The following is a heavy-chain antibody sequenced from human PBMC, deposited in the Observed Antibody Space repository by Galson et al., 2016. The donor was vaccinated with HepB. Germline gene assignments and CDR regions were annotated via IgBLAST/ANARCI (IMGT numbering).Heavy chain of an antibody. CDR2: IYSDGTT. CDR1: GFTVSSKY. D-gene: IGHD6-13*01. J-gene: IGHJ3*02. CDR3: ASCIGWYGRCAFEI. Sequence: SLRLSCAASGFTVSSKYMSWVRQAPGKGLEWVSVIYSDGTTKYADSVKGRFIISRDNLKNTMYLQMNSLRAEDTAVSYCASCIGWYGRCAFEIWGQGTMVTVSS. V-gene: IGHV3-66*01.